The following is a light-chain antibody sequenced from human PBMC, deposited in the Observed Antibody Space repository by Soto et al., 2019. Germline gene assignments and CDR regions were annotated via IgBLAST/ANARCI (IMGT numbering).Light chain of an antibody. CDR3: QQYNNWPPWT. CDR1: QSVSSN. V-gene: IGKV3-15*01. J-gene: IGKJ1*01. CDR2: GAS. Sequence: EIVMTQSPATLSVSPGERATLSCRANQSVSSNLTWYQQKPGQAPRLLIYGASTRATGIPARFSGSGSGTEVTLTISSLPSEDFAIYYCQQYNNWPPWTFGQGTKVEIK.